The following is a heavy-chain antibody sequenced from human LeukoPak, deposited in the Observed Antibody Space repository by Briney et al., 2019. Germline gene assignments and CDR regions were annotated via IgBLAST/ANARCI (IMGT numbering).Heavy chain of an antibody. D-gene: IGHD3-3*01. CDR3: TTSIQYYDFWSGYYSDY. Sequence: GGSLRLSCAASGFTFSNAWMSWVRQAPGKGLEWVGRIKSKTDGGTTDYAAPVKGRFTISRDDSENTLYLQMNSLKTEDTAVYYCTTSIQYYDFWSGYYSDYWGQGTLVTVSS. V-gene: IGHV3-15*01. CDR1: GFTFSNAW. J-gene: IGHJ4*02. CDR2: IKSKTDGGTT.